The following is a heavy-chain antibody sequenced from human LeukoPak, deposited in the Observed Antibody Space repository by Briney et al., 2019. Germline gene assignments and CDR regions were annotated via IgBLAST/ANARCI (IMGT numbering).Heavy chain of an antibody. CDR2: ISAYNGHT. CDR1: GYTFTSYG. V-gene: IGHV1-18*03. CDR3: ASGVTTNFWAFDI. J-gene: IGHJ3*02. D-gene: IGHD4-17*01. Sequence: ASVKVSCKASGYTFTSYGISWVRQAPGQGLEWMGWISAYNGHTKYAQKFQGRVTITRDTSASTAYMELSSLRSEDMAVYYCASGVTTNFWAFDIWGQGTMVTVSS.